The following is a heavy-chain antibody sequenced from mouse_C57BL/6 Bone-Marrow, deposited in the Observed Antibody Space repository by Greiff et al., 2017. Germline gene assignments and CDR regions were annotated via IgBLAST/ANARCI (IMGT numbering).Heavy chain of an antibody. Sequence: VQLQQPGAELVMPGASVKLSCKASGYTFTSYWMHWVKQRPGQGLEWIGEIDPSDSYTNYNQKFKGKSTLTVDKSSSTAYMQLSSLTSEDSAVYYCARDYYGSSPYYAMDYWGQGTSGTVSS. CDR1: GYTFTSYW. J-gene: IGHJ4*01. V-gene: IGHV1-69*01. D-gene: IGHD1-1*01. CDR3: ARDYYGSSPYYAMDY. CDR2: IDPSDSYT.